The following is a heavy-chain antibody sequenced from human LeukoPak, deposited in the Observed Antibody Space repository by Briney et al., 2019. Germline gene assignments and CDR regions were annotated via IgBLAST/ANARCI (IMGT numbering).Heavy chain of an antibody. D-gene: IGHD1-1*01. Sequence: SETLSLTCTVSGGSISSYCWSWIRQPPGQGLVWIGYIHYSGTTNYNPSLKGRVTISVDTSKNQFSLKLTSVTAADTAVYYCARVSWFPGTSYYYMDVWGKGTTVTVSS. V-gene: IGHV4-59*01. CDR3: ARVSWFPGTSYYYMDV. CDR2: IHYSGTT. CDR1: GGSISSYC. J-gene: IGHJ6*03.